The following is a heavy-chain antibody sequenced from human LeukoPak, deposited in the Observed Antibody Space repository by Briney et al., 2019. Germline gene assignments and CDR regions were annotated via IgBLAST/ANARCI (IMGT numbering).Heavy chain of an antibody. CDR3: ARREDCSSASCSKYFDY. V-gene: IGHV4-38-2*01. J-gene: IGHJ4*02. D-gene: IGHD2-2*01. CDR2: FYHSGIT. CDR1: GYSISSGYY. Sequence: SETLSLTCAVSGYSISSGYYWGWIRQPPGKGLEWIASFYHSGITYYNPSLKGRVTISVDTSKNQFSLKLSSVTAADTAVYYCARREDCSSASCSKYFDYWGQGTLVTVSS.